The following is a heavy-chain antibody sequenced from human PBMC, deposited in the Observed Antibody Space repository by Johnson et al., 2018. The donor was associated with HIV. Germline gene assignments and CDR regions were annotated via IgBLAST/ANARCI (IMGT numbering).Heavy chain of an antibody. D-gene: IGHD6-6*01. CDR3: AKVSQQQLGAFDI. CDR2: INQDGSEM. CDR1: GFTVSSNY. J-gene: IGHJ3*02. V-gene: IGHV3-7*01. Sequence: VQLVESGGGVVQPGRSLRLSCAASGFTVSSNYMSWVRQAPGKGLEWLANINQDGSEMYYVDSVKGRFTISRDNSKNTLYLQMNSLRAEDTAVYYCAKVSQQQLGAFDIWGQGTMVTVSS.